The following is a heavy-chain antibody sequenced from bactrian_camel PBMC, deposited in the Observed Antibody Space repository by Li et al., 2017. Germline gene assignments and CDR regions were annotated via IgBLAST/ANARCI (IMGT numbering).Heavy chain of an antibody. V-gene: IGHV3S54*01. D-gene: IGHD5*01. CDR1: GSIDGTNQ. J-gene: IGHJ4*01. Sequence: HVQLVESGGGSVQAGGSLTLSCEHSGSIDGTNQYSWYRQYPGKEREGVAAIVTLGGTTYYDDSVTGRFTISQDNAKKTTYLQMDHLRTDDTAIYYCAAGWSYGVGTLLRRHYDYWGQGTQVTVS. CDR2: IVTLGGTT. CDR3: AAGWSYGVGTLLRRHYDY.